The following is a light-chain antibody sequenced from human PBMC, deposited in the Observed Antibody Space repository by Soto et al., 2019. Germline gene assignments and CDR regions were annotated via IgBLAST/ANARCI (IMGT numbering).Light chain of an antibody. CDR1: SSDVGGFNY. CDR3: SSYTSSSTVV. Sequence: QSALTQPASVSGSPGQSITISCTGTSSDVGGFNYVSWYQQRPDKAPKFMIFDVSDRPSGVSNRFSGSKSVNTASLTISGLQSEDEGYYYCSSYTSSSTVVFGGGTKLTVL. CDR2: DVS. V-gene: IGLV2-14*03. J-gene: IGLJ3*02.